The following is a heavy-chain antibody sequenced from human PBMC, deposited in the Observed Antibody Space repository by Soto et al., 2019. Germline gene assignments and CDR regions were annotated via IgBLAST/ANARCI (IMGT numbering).Heavy chain of an antibody. CDR2: IDPSDSYT. D-gene: IGHD2-2*01. CDR3: ASRPIVVVPAAIDCYYGMDV. Sequence: PGESLKISCKGSGYSFTSYWISWVRQMPGKGLEWMGRIDPSDSYTNYSPSFQGHVTISADKSISTAYLQWSSLKASDTAMYYCASRPIVVVPAAIDCYYGMDVWGQGTTVTVSS. J-gene: IGHJ6*02. CDR1: GYSFTSYW. V-gene: IGHV5-10-1*01.